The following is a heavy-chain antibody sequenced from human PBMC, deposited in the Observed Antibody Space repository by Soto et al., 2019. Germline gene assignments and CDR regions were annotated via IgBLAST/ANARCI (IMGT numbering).Heavy chain of an antibody. CDR2: ISSSRSYI. CDR3: ARTRQLRGMDV. CDR1: GFTFSSYS. V-gene: IGHV3-21*01. J-gene: IGHJ6*01. Sequence: EVQLVESGGGLVKPGGSLRLSCAASGFTFSSYSMNWVRQAPGKGLEWVSSISSSRSYIYYADSVKGRFTISRDNAKNSLYLQMNSLRAEDTAAYYCARTRQLRGMDVWGQGTTVTVSS. D-gene: IGHD6-13*01.